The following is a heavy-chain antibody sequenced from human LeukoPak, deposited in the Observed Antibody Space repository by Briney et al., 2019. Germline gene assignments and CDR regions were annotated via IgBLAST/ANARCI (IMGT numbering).Heavy chain of an antibody. V-gene: IGHV4-30-4*08. CDR3: ARAPLGYCGGDCYSHFDN. CDR2: IYYSGSSS. J-gene: IGHJ4*02. CDR1: GGSISSGEYY. Sequence: SETLSLTCTVSGGSISSGEYYWSWIRQSPGKGLEWLGYIYYSGSSSYYNPSLKSRVTISLDTSKNQFSLKLSSVTAADTAVYYCARAPLGYCGGDCYSHFDNWGQGTLVTVSS. D-gene: IGHD2-21*01.